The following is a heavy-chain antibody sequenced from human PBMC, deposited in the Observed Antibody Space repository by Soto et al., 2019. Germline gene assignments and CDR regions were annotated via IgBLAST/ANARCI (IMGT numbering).Heavy chain of an antibody. V-gene: IGHV1-24*01. CDR1: GYTLTELS. Sequence: GASVKVSCKVSGYTLTELSMHWVRQAPGKGLEWMGGFDPEDGETIYAQKFQGRVTMTEDTSTDTAYMELSSLRSEDTAVYYCAKGSRDVLVRGAWFDPWGQGTLVTVSS. J-gene: IGHJ5*02. CDR2: FDPEDGET. D-gene: IGHD2-2*01. CDR3: AKGSRDVLVRGAWFDP.